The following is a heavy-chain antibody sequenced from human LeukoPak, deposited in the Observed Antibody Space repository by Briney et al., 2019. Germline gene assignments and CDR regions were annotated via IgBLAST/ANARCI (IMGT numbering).Heavy chain of an antibody. CDR3: ARGSSYGYMYNWFDP. CDR1: GGTFSSYA. V-gene: IGHV1-46*01. Sequence: ASVKVSCKASGGTFSSYAISWVRQAPGQGLEWMGIINPSGGSTSYAQKFQGRVTMTRDTSTSTVYMELSSLRSEDTAVYYCARGSSYGYMYNWFDPWGQGTLVTVSS. CDR2: INPSGGST. D-gene: IGHD5-18*01. J-gene: IGHJ5*02.